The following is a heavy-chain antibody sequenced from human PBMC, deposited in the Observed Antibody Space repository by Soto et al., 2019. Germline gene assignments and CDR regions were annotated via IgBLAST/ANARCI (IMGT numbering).Heavy chain of an antibody. CDR1: GYSFTSYW. D-gene: IGHD6-13*01. CDR3: ARSMAPNYSRYYYYGIDV. CDR2: IYPGDSDT. Sequence: PGESLKISCKGSGYSFTSYWIGWVRQMPGKGLEWMGIIYPGDSDTRYSPSFQGQVTISADKSISTAYLQWSSLKASDTAMYYCARSMAPNYSRYYYYGIDVSGQGTTVTASS. J-gene: IGHJ6*02. V-gene: IGHV5-51*01.